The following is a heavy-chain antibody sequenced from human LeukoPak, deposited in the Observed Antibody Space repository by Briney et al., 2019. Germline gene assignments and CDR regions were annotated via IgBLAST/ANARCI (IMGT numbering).Heavy chain of an antibody. V-gene: IGHV3-23*01. CDR2: ISGSGGTT. Sequence: GGSLRLSCAASGFTFSSYAMSCVRQAPGKGLEWVSAISGSGGTTFYADSAKGRFTISRDNSKNTLYLQMNSLRAEDTAVYYCAKDQYGGNPQYYFDYWGQGTLVTVSS. CDR3: AKDQYGGNPQYYFDY. J-gene: IGHJ4*02. D-gene: IGHD4-23*01. CDR1: GFTFSSYA.